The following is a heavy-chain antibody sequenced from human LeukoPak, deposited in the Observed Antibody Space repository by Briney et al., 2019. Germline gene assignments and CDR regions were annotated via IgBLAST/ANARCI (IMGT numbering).Heavy chain of an antibody. Sequence: ASVKVSCKASGYTFTSYYMHWVRQAPGQGLEWMGIINPSGGSTSYAQKFQGRVTMTRDTSISTAYMELSRLRSDDTAVYYCARDLSGSYLLWFDPWGQGTLVTVSS. D-gene: IGHD1-26*01. CDR3: ARDLSGSYLLWFDP. CDR2: INPSGGST. V-gene: IGHV1-46*01. CDR1: GYTFTSYY. J-gene: IGHJ5*02.